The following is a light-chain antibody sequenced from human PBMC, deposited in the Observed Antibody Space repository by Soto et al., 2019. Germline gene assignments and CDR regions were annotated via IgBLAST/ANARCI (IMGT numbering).Light chain of an antibody. V-gene: IGKV1-39*01. CDR3: QQSYSVPYT. CDR1: QTISKS. Sequence: DIHISHSPSSLSASVGDTISITCRSFQTISKSLNWYQQRPGKAPKLLIFGASTLHNGVPPRFSGLGSGTHFTLTIINLQPEDAAAYYCQQSYSVPYTFGQGTKVDIK. CDR2: GAS. J-gene: IGKJ2*01.